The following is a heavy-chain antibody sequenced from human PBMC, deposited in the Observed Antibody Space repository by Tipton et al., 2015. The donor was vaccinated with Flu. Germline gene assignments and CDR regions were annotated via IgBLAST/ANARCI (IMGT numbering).Heavy chain of an antibody. CDR2: IYNNQYT. D-gene: IGHD6-13*01. CDR3: ARGIAAAATGWLDP. J-gene: IGHJ5*02. Sequence: TLSLTCTVSGGFVSSYYWNWIRQPPGKGLEWIGYIYNNQYTKYNPSLKSRVTVSVDPSMSQFSLWLTSVTAADTAVYYCARGIAAAATGWLDPWGQGTLVTVSS. CDR1: GGFVSSYY. V-gene: IGHV4-59*02.